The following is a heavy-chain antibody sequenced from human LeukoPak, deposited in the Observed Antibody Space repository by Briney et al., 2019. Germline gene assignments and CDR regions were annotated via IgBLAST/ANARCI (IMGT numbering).Heavy chain of an antibody. CDR1: GGSFIGYY. CDR2: IYYSGST. V-gene: IGHV4-59*08. CDR3: ARPRPYYYNGSGYYDP. Sequence: SETLSLTCAVYGGSFIGYYWSWIRQSPGKGLEWIGYIYYSGSTNCNPSLKSRVTISVDTSKNQFSLKLSSVSAADTAVYYCARPRPYYYNGSGYYDPWGQGILVTVSS. D-gene: IGHD3-22*01. J-gene: IGHJ5*02.